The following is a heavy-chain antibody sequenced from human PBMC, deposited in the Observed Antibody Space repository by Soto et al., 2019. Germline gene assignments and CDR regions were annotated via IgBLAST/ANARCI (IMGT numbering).Heavy chain of an antibody. Sequence: EVQLVESGGGLVQPGGSLRLSCAASGFTFSSYSMNWVRQAPGKGLEWLSFISGSGTTIHYADSVKGRFTTSRDNAKNSLYLQMNSLRAEDTAVYYCARDVAVREEYWGQGTLVTVSS. CDR1: GFTFSSYS. D-gene: IGHD3-10*01. J-gene: IGHJ4*02. CDR2: ISGSGTTI. CDR3: ARDVAVREEY. V-gene: IGHV3-48*01.